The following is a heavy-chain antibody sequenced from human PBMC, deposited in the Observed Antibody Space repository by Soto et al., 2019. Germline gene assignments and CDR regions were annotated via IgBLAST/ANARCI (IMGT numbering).Heavy chain of an antibody. J-gene: IGHJ6*02. V-gene: IGHV1-69*01. CDR1: GGTFSSYA. CDR2: IIPIFGTA. Sequence: QVQLVQSGAEVKKPGSSVKVSCKASGGTFSSYAISWVRQAPGQGLEWMGGIIPIFGTANYAQKFQGRVTITADESTSTAYMELSSLRSEDTAVYYCARSSTIVVVPAAIEDYYYGMDVWGQGNTVTVSS. D-gene: IGHD2-2*02. CDR3: ARSSTIVVVPAAIEDYYYGMDV.